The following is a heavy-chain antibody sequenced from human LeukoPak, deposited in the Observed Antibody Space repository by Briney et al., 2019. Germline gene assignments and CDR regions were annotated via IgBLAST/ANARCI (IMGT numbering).Heavy chain of an antibody. CDR1: GFTFSSYG. CDR2: IWYDGSNK. Sequence: GGSLRLSCAASGFTFSSYGMHWVRQAPGKGLEWVAVIWYDGSNKYYADSVKGRFTISRDNSKNTLYLQMNSLRAEDTAVYYCAKDLSRFYYYYGMDVWGQGTTVTVSS. V-gene: IGHV3-30*02. J-gene: IGHJ6*02. CDR3: AKDLSRFYYYYGMDV.